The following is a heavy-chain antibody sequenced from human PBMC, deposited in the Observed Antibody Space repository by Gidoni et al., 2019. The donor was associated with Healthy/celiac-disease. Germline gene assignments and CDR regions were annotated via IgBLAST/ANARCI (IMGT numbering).Heavy chain of an antibody. CDR1: GFTFGDYA. V-gene: IGHV3-49*03. J-gene: IGHJ6*02. D-gene: IGHD3-3*01. CDR2: IRSKAYGGTT. CDR3: TRGEVLRFLEWLLPRDYYYYGMDV. Sequence: EVQLVESGGGLVQPGRSLRLSCTASGFTFGDYAMSWFRQAPGKGLGWVGLIRSKAYGGTTEYAASVKGRFTISRDDSKSIAYLQMNSLKTEDTAVYYCTRGEVLRFLEWLLPRDYYYYGMDVWGQGTTVTVSS.